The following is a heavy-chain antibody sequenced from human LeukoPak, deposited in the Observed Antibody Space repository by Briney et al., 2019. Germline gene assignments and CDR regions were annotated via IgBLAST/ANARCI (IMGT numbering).Heavy chain of an antibody. CDR2: IGNGGSNIM. D-gene: IGHD1-26*01. CDR3: AKNLVGSLGPLVY. V-gene: IGHV3-11*01. CDR1: GFTLSDYY. Sequence: PGGSLRLSCAASGFTLSDYYMTWIRQAPGKGLEWISYIGNGGSNIMLYADPVKGRFTISRDNAKNSLYLQMNSLRAEDTAVYYCAKNLVGSLGPLVYWGQGTLVTVSS. J-gene: IGHJ4*02.